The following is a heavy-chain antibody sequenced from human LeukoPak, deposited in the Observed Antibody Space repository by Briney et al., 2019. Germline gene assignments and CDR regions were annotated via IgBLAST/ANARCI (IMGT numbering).Heavy chain of an antibody. D-gene: IGHD6-19*01. CDR2: MNDSGST. Sequence: PSETLSLTCAVYGGSFSGYYWSWIRQPPGKGLEWIGEMNDSGSTNYNPSLKSRVTISVDTSKNQFSLKLSSVTAADTAVYYCATPFLSSGWYGGVYYFDYWGQGTLVTVSS. CDR1: GGSFSGYY. J-gene: IGHJ4*02. V-gene: IGHV4-34*01. CDR3: ATPFLSSGWYGGVYYFDY.